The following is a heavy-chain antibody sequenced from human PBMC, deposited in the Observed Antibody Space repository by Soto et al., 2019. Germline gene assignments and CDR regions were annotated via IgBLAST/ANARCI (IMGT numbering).Heavy chain of an antibody. D-gene: IGHD2-21*02. CDR3: ARDLWGYCGTDCYPLDV. CDR1: GGSISGYY. CDR2: MYNTGST. V-gene: IGHV4-59*01. J-gene: IGHJ6*02. Sequence: SETLSLTCTVSGGSISGYYWSWIRKPPGKGLEWIGYMYNTGSTVYNPSFKSRVTISVDTSKNQFSLKLNSVTAADTAVYYCARDLWGYCGTDCYPLDVWGQGTTVTVS.